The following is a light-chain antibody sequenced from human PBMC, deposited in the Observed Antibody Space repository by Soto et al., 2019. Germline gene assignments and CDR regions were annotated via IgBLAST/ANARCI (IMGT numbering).Light chain of an antibody. Sequence: EIVLTQSPGILSLSPGERATLSCRASQSVRNSYLAWYQQKPGQAPRLLMYAASNRATGIPDRFSGSGSGTDFTLTISRLEPEDFAVYYCQQFPTWTFGQGTKVEIK. CDR1: QSVRNSY. V-gene: IGKV3-20*01. CDR2: AAS. J-gene: IGKJ1*01. CDR3: QQFPTWT.